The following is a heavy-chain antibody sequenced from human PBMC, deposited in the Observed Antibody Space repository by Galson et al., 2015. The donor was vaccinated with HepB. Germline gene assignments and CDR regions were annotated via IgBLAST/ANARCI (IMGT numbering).Heavy chain of an antibody. CDR2: IYYSGST. CDR1: GGSISSSSYF. J-gene: IGHJ6*02. D-gene: IGHD5-12*01. CDR3: AGVATPTNYGLDV. Sequence: ETLSLTCTVSGGSISSSSYFWAWIRQPPGKGLEWIGSIYYSGSTYYNPSLKSRVTISVDTPKNQFSLKLNSVTAADTAVYYCAGVATPTNYGLDVWGQGTTVTVSS. V-gene: IGHV4-39*01.